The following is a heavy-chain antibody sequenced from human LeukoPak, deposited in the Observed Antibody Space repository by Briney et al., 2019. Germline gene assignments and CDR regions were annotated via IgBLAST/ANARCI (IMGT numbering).Heavy chain of an antibody. Sequence: ASVMVSCKTSGYTFTSYGISWVRQAPGQGLEWMGWISAYNGNTNYAQKLQGRVTMTTDTSTSTAYMELRSLRSDDTAVYYCARDQGPHYYDSSGYYSTTDFDYWGQGTLVTVSS. D-gene: IGHD3-22*01. CDR1: GYTFTSYG. CDR2: ISAYNGNT. CDR3: ARDQGPHYYDSSGYYSTTDFDY. V-gene: IGHV1-18*01. J-gene: IGHJ4*02.